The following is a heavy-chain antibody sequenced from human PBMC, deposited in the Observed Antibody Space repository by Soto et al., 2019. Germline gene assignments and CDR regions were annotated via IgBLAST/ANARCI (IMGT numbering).Heavy chain of an antibody. Sequence: SETLSLTCTFSGVSSTSYYWILIRQPPGKGLEWIGYIYYSGSTNYNPSLKSRATISVDTSKNQFSLKLSSVTAADTAVYYCASSIGDYDAFDIWGQGTMLTVSS. CDR1: GVSSTSYY. V-gene: IGHV4-59*01. CDR3: ASSIGDYDAFDI. J-gene: IGHJ3*02. CDR2: IYYSGST. D-gene: IGHD4-17*01.